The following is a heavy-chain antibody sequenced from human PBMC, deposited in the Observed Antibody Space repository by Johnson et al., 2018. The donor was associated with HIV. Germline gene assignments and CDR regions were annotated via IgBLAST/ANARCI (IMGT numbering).Heavy chain of an antibody. CDR2: IWYDVSNK. V-gene: IGHV3-33*06. CDR3: AKAWELLCRRAALDI. D-gene: IGHD1-26*01. Sequence: QVQLVESGGGVVQPGRSLRLACVASGFTFNRYGMHWVRQAPGKGLEWVAVIWYDVSNKYYADYVKGRFTISRDNPKNTLYLQMEGLRVEDTAIYYCAKAWELLCRRAALDIWGQGTMVTVSS. J-gene: IGHJ3*02. CDR1: GFTFNRYG.